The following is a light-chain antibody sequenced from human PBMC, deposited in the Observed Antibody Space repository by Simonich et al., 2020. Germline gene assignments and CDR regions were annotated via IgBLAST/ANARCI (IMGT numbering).Light chain of an antibody. CDR1: TGDVGGYNY. V-gene: IGLV2-11*01. Sequence: QSALTQPRSVSGSPGQSVTISCTGNTGDVGGYNYVSWYQQHPGKAPTLMIYDVMKRPAGVPDRFSGSKAGNTASLTISGLQAEDEADYYCCSYAGSYSWVFGGGTKLTVL. J-gene: IGLJ3*02. CDR2: DVM. CDR3: CSYAGSYSWV.